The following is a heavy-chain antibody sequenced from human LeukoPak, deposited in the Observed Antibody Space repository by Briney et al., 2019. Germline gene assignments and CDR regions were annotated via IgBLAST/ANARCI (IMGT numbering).Heavy chain of an antibody. CDR1: GFSFSDYS. V-gene: IGHV3-69-1*01. CDR2: ISSSGTI. Sequence: GGSLRLSCAASGFSFSDYSMNWVRQAPGKGLEWVSYISSSGTIYYADSVKGRFTISRDNAKNSLYLQMNSLRAEDTAVYYCARDLLGIGGATSLYNWFDPWGQGTLVTVSS. J-gene: IGHJ5*02. D-gene: IGHD1-26*01. CDR3: ARDLLGIGGATSLYNWFDP.